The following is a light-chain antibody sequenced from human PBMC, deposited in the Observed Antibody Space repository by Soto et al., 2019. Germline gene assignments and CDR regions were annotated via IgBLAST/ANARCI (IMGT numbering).Light chain of an antibody. CDR3: LQHISYPYT. Sequence: DIQMTQSPSAMSASVGATVTITCRASQGISNYLAWFQQKPGKAPKRLIYATSSLQSGVPSRFSGSGSGTEFTFTISSLQPEDFATYVCLQHISYPYTFGQGTKLEIK. V-gene: IGKV1-17*03. CDR1: QGISNY. J-gene: IGKJ2*01. CDR2: ATS.